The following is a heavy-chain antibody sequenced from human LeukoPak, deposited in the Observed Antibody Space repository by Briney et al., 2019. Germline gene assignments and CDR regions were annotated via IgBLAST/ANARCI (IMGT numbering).Heavy chain of an antibody. CDR2: FHRGRI. V-gene: IGHV4-38-2*02. D-gene: IGHD5-24*01. J-gene: IGHJ5*02. CDR1: GYPIGLDYY. CDR3: ARAPSSYESGNGYPNLGWLDP. Sequence: SETLSLTCKVSGYPIGLDYYWVWIRQAPGRGLQWIGGFHRGRIQYNSAPKSRGTIPIDASKNQLSLRRWPVTAADTAFYFCARAPSSYESGNGYPNLGWLDPWGQGALVTVSS.